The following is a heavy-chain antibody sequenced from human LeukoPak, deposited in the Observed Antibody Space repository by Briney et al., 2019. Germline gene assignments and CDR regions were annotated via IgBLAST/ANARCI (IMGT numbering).Heavy chain of an antibody. CDR3: ARARYSSSWYYFDY. D-gene: IGHD6-13*01. Sequence: GGSLRLSCAASGFTVSSNYMSWVRQAPGKGLEGVSVIYSGGSTYYADSVKGRFTISRDNSKNPPYLQMNSLRAEDTAVYYCARARYSSSWYYFDYWGQGTLVTVSS. CDR2: IYSGGST. V-gene: IGHV3-53*01. J-gene: IGHJ4*02. CDR1: GFTVSSNY.